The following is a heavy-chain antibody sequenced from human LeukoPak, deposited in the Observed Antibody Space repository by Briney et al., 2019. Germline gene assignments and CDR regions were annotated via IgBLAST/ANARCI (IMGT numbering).Heavy chain of an antibody. CDR2: IYYXGST. CDR1: XGSIXSXX. D-gene: IGHD6-19*01. V-gene: IGHV4-59*01. J-gene: IGHJ4*02. CDR3: ARFLTVAEVDYFDY. Sequence: SETLSLTCTVSXGSIXSXXXXXXXXXPGXXXXWXGYIYYXGSTNYNPSLKSRVTISVDTSKNQFSLKLSSVTAADTAVYYCARFLTVAEVDYFDYWGQGTLVTVSS.